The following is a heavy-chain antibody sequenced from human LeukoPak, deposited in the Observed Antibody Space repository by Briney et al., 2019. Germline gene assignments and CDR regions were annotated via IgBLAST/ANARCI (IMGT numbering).Heavy chain of an antibody. J-gene: IGHJ4*02. CDR3: ARRSMVRGVSMGL. D-gene: IGHD3-10*01. Sequence: SETLSLTWAVYGGSFSGYYGSWIRQPAGEGLEWIGEINHSGSTNYNPSLKSRVTISVDTSKNQFSLKLSSVTAADTAVYYCARRSMVRGVSMGLWGQGTLVTVSS. V-gene: IGHV4-34*01. CDR1: GGSFSGYY. CDR2: INHSGST.